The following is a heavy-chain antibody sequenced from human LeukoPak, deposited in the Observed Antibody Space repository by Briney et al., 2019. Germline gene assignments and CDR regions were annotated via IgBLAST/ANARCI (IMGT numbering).Heavy chain of an antibody. CDR1: GFTFNNYA. J-gene: IGHJ4*02. CDR3: ARDQGYIAAAGTGGY. D-gene: IGHD6-13*01. Sequence: GGSLRLSCAASGFTFNNYAMSWVRQAPGKGLEWVSSISSSSSYIYYADSVKGRFTISRDNAKNSLYLQMNSLRAEDTAVYYCARDQGYIAAAGTGGYWGQGTLVTVSS. V-gene: IGHV3-21*01. CDR2: ISSSSSYI.